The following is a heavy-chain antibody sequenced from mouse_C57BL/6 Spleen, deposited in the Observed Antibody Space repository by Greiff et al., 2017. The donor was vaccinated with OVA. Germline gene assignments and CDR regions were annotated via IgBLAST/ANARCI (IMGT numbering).Heavy chain of an antibody. Sequence: EVQLQQSGAELVRPGASVKLSCTASGFNIKDDYMHWVKQRPEQGLEWIGWIDPENGDTEYASKFQGKATITADTSSNTAYLQLSSLTSEDTAVYYCTTGSSGYNYWGQGTTLTVSS. CDR2: IDPENGDT. J-gene: IGHJ2*01. D-gene: IGHD3-2*02. CDR3: TTGSSGYNY. CDR1: GFNIKDDY. V-gene: IGHV14-4*01.